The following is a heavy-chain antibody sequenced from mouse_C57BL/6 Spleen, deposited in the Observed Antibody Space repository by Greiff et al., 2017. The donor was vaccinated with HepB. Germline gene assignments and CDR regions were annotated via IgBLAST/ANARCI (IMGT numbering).Heavy chain of an antibody. CDR3: ARSAIYYDPRWYFDV. D-gene: IGHD2-4*01. Sequence: EVQLQQSGPELVKPGASVKIPCKASGYTFTDYNMDWVKQSHGKSLEWIGDINPNNGGTIYNQKFKGKATLTVDKSSSTAYMELRSLTSEDTAVYYRARSAIYYDPRWYFDVWGTGTTVTVSS. CDR1: GYTFTDYN. J-gene: IGHJ1*03. CDR2: INPNNGGT. V-gene: IGHV1-18*01.